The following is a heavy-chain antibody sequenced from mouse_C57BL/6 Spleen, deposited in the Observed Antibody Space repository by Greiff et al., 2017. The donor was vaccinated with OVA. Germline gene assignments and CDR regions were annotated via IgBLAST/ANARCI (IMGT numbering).Heavy chain of an antibody. Sequence: QVQLQQSGAELVRPGASVTLSCKASGYTFTDYEMHWVKQTPVHGLEWIGAIDPETGGTAYNQKFKGKAILTADKSSSTAYMELRSLTSEDSAVYYCTRHSSGYDFDYWGQGTTLTVSS. CDR3: TRHSSGYDFDY. CDR1: GYTFTDYE. J-gene: IGHJ2*01. V-gene: IGHV1-15*01. CDR2: IDPETGGT. D-gene: IGHD3-1*01.